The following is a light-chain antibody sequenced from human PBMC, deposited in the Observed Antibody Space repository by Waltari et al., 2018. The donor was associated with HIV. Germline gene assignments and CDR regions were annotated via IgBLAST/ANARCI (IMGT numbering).Light chain of an antibody. J-gene: IGKJ1*01. CDR2: DAS. Sequence: EIVLTQPPATLSLSPGDRATLSCRASQSVSSYLAWYQQKPGQAPRLLIYDASNRATGIPARFSGSGSGTDFTLTISSLEPEDFAVYFCQQRSNWPPWTFGQGTKVEIK. CDR3: QQRSNWPPWT. V-gene: IGKV3-11*01. CDR1: QSVSSY.